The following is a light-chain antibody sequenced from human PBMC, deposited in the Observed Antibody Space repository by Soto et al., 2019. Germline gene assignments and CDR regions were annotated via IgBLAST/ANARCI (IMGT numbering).Light chain of an antibody. V-gene: IGKV1-5*01. CDR1: QSISSW. CDR2: DAS. Sequence: DIQMTQSPYTLSASVGDRVTITCRACQSISSWLAWYQQKPGKAPNLLIHDASSLESGVPSRFSGSGSGTEFTLTISCLQPDDFATYYCQLYNSYPVFGQGTEVDIK. CDR3: QLYNSYPV. J-gene: IGKJ1*01.